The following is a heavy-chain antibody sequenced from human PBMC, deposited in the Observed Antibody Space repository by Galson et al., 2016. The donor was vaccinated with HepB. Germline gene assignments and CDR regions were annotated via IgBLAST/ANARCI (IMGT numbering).Heavy chain of an antibody. CDR3: ARDRGGTYSNCFDY. D-gene: IGHD1-26*01. CDR2: INQDGSET. J-gene: IGHJ4*02. CDR1: GLTFSDYW. Sequence: SLRLSCAVSGLTFSDYWMSWVRQAPGKGLEWVANINQDGSETYYLDSVKGRFTISRDNAKNSLYLQMNSLSAEDTAVYYCARDRGGTYSNCFDYWGQGTMVTVAS. V-gene: IGHV3-7*03.